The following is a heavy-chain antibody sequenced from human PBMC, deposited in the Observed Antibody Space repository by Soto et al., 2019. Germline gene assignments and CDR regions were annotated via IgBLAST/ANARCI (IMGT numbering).Heavy chain of an antibody. V-gene: IGHV3-73*01. CDR1: GFTFSGSA. Sequence: GGSLRLSCAASGFTFSGSAMHWVRQASGKGLEWVGRIRSKANSYATAYAASVKGRFTISRDDSKNTAYLQMNSLKTEDTAVYYCTRRDIGYCSSTSCYAFDYWGQGTLVTVSS. CDR3: TRRDIGYCSSTSCYAFDY. D-gene: IGHD2-2*01. J-gene: IGHJ4*02. CDR2: IRSKANSYAT.